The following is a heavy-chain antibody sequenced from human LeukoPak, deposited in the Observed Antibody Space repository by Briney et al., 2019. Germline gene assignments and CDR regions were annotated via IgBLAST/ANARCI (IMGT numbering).Heavy chain of an antibody. CDR3: ARVSASDYGDSKDYYYYGMDV. D-gene: IGHD4-17*01. J-gene: IGHJ6*02. Sequence: SETLSLTCTVSGGSISSSSYYWGWIRQPPGKGLEWIGSIYYSGSTYYNPSLQSRVTISVDTSNNQFSLKLNSVTAADTSVYYCARVSASDYGDSKDYYYYGMDVWGQGTTVTVSS. CDR2: IYYSGST. V-gene: IGHV4-39*01. CDR1: GGSISSSSYY.